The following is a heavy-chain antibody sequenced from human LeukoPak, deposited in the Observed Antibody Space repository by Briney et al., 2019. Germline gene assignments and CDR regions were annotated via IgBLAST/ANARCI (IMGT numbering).Heavy chain of an antibody. V-gene: IGHV1-2*02. CDR1: GYTFTDYY. CDR3: ARPAGELSHPSYYFDY. Sequence: ASVKVSCKASGYTFTDYYIHWVRQAPGQGLEWMGWINPNSGGTNYAQKFQGRVTMTRDTSISTAYMELSRLRSDDTAVYYCARPAGELSHPSYYFDYWGQGTLVNVSS. CDR2: INPNSGGT. D-gene: IGHD3-10*01. J-gene: IGHJ4*02.